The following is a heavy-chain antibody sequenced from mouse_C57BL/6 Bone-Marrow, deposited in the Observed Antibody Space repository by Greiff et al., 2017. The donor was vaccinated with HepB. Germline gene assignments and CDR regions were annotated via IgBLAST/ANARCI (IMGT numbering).Heavy chain of an antibody. V-gene: IGHV1-62-2*01. J-gene: IGHJ1*03. Sequence: VQGVESGAELVKPGASVKLSCKASGYTFTEYTIHWVKQRSGQGLEWIGWFYPGSGSIKYNEKFKDKATLTADKSSSTVYMELSRLTSEDSAVYFCARHERGYYSNSDGYWYFDVWGTGTTVTVSS. D-gene: IGHD2-5*01. CDR1: GYTFTEYT. CDR2: FYPGSGSI. CDR3: ARHERGYYSNSDGYWYFDV.